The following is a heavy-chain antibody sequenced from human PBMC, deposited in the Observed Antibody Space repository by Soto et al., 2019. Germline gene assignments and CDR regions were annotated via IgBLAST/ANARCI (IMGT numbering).Heavy chain of an antibody. CDR3: ARSSGWYWYYYGMDV. D-gene: IGHD6-19*01. Sequence: QVQLVESGGGVVQPGRSLRLSCAASGFTFSSYGMHWVRQAPGKGLEWVAVISYDGSNKYYADSVKGRFTISRDNSKNTLYLQMNSLRAEDTAVYYCARSSGWYWYYYGMDVWGQGTTVTVSS. CDR1: GFTFSSYG. V-gene: IGHV3-30*03. CDR2: ISYDGSNK. J-gene: IGHJ6*02.